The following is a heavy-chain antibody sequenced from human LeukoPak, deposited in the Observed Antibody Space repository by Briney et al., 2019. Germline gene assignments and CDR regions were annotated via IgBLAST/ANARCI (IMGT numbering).Heavy chain of an antibody. J-gene: IGHJ4*02. D-gene: IGHD5-24*01. CDR2: INHSGST. V-gene: IGHV4-34*01. Sequence: SETLSLTCAVYGGSFSGYYWSWIRQPPGKGLEWIGEINHSGSTNYNPSLKSRVTISVDTSKNQFSLKLSSVTAADTAVYYCARLGMATTTSDYWGQGTLVTVSS. CDR3: ARLGMATTTSDY. CDR1: GGSFSGYY.